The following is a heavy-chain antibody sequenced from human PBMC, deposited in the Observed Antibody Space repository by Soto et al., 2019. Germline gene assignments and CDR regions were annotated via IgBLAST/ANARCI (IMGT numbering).Heavy chain of an antibody. CDR2: IFHGGST. Sequence: SETLSLTCVVSGYSISSGYYWGWIRQPPGKGLEWIGSIFHGGSTYYNPSLKSRVTISVDTSKNQFSLNLSSVTAADTALYYCARGRLTATTYWFDPWGQGTLVTVSS. J-gene: IGHJ5*02. CDR3: ARGRLTATTYWFDP. D-gene: IGHD1-7*01. CDR1: GYSISSGYY. V-gene: IGHV4-38-2*01.